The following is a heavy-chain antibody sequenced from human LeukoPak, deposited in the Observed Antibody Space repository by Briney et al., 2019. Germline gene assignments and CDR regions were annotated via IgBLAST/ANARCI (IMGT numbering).Heavy chain of an antibody. CDR1: GYSISSGYY. CDR3: ARQRVGYCSSTSCPYFDY. Sequence: SETLSLTCAVSGYSISSGYYWGWIRQPPGKGLEWIGRIYHSGSTYYNPSLKSRVTISVDTSKNQFSLKLSSVTAADTAVYYCARQRVGYCSSTSCPYFDYWGQGTLATVSS. CDR2: IYHSGST. V-gene: IGHV4-38-2*01. J-gene: IGHJ4*02. D-gene: IGHD2-2*01.